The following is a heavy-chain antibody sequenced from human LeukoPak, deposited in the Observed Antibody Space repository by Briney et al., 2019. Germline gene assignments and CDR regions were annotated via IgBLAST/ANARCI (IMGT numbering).Heavy chain of an antibody. J-gene: IGHJ4*02. V-gene: IGHV3-30*04. CDR3: ARDSISHSSGYYPPGY. CDR1: GFTFSSYA. Sequence: GGSLRLSCAASGFTFSSYAMHWVRQAPGKGLEWVAVISYDGSNKYYADSVKGRFTISRDNSKNTLYLQMNSLRAEDTAVYYCARDSISHSSGYYPPGYWGQGTLVTVSS. D-gene: IGHD3-22*01. CDR2: ISYDGSNK.